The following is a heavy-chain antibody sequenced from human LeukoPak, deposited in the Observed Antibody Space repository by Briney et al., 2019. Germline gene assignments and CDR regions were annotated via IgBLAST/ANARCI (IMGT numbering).Heavy chain of an antibody. D-gene: IGHD3-22*01. CDR3: ARVGYDSSGSDAFDI. Sequence: PSETLSLTCAVYGGSFSGYYWSWIRQPPGKGLEWIGEINHSGSTNYNPSLKSRVTISVDTSKNQFSLKLSSVTAADTAVYYCARVGYDSSGSDAFDIWGQRTMVTVS. J-gene: IGHJ3*02. V-gene: IGHV4-34*01. CDR2: INHSGST. CDR1: GGSFSGYY.